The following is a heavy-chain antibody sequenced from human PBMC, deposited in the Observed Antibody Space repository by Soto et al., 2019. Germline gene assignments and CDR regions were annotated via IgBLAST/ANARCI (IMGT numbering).Heavy chain of an antibody. CDR2: IYWDNDK. CDR1: GFSLNTTAVG. J-gene: IGHJ3*02. CDR3: AYREVYDYVCGSYIDTFDI. Sequence: QITLKESGPTLVKPTQTLTLTCTFSGFSLNTTAVGVGWIRQPPGKALEWLALIYWDNDKRYYPSLKTRLTSYEDSSKVQLFFRITILDLVETATYFCAYREVYDYVCGSYIDTFDIWGQGTMVTVSS. V-gene: IGHV2-5*02. D-gene: IGHD3-16*01.